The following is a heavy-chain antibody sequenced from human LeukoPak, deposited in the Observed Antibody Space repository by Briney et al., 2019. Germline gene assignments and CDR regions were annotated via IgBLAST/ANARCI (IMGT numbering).Heavy chain of an antibody. D-gene: IGHD6-13*01. Sequence: SETLSLTCTVSGGSISSYYWSWIRQPPGKGLEWIGYIYYSGSTNYNPSLKSRVTISVDTSKNQFSLKLSSVTAADTAVYYCARLAAVNTVAYYGMDVWGQGTTVTVSS. CDR2: IYYSGST. J-gene: IGHJ6*02. CDR3: ARLAAVNTVAYYGMDV. V-gene: IGHV4-59*01. CDR1: GGSISSYY.